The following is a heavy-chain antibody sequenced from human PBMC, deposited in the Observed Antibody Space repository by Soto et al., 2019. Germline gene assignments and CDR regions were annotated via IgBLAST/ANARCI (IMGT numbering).Heavy chain of an antibody. D-gene: IGHD6-6*01. J-gene: IGHJ4*02. CDR3: ATVHSTSRSFDY. Sequence: GGSLRLSCVGSGFTFSEHAMSWVRQAPGKGLEWISGITGSGNFRYYADSVKGRFTVSRDNSKNTLDLHMSSLRAEGTAVYYCATVHSTSRSFDYWGQGTLVTVSS. V-gene: IGHV3-23*01. CDR2: ITGSGNFR. CDR1: GFTFSEHA.